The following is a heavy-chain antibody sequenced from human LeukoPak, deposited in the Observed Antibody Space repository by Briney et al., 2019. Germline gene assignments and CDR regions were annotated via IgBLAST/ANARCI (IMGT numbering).Heavy chain of an antibody. CDR3: ARGSLGMDV. D-gene: IGHD3-16*01. J-gene: IGHJ6*04. CDR1: GGSFSGYY. Sequence: SETLSLTCAVYGGSFSGYYWSWIRQPPGKGLEWIGEINHSGSTNYNPSLRSRVTISVDTSKNHFSLRLSSVTAAGTAVYYCARGSLGMDVWGKGTTVTMSS. V-gene: IGHV4-34*01. CDR2: INHSGST.